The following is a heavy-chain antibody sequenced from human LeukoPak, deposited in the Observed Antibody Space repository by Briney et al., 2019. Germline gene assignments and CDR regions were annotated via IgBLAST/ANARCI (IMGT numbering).Heavy chain of an antibody. D-gene: IGHD6-19*01. CDR1: GYTFTSYG. V-gene: IGHV1-18*01. J-gene: IGHJ4*02. CDR2: ISAYNGNT. Sequence: ASVKVSCKASGYTFTSYGISWVRQAPGQGLEWMGWISAYNGNTNYAQKLQGRVTMTTDTSTSTAYKELRSLRSDDTAVYYCATYSSGWYKGPYYFDYWGQGTLVTVSS. CDR3: ATYSSGWYKGPYYFDY.